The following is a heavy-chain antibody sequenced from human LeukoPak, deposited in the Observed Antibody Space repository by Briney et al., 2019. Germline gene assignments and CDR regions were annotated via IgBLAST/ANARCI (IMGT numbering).Heavy chain of an antibody. CDR1: GFTFSSYA. CDR3: ANYDSSGYYQGDY. V-gene: IGHV3-23*01. CDR2: ISGSGGST. Sequence: GGSLRLSCAASGFTFSSYAMSWVRQAPGKGLEWVSAISGSGGSTYYADSVKGRFTISRDNSKNTLYLQMNSLRAGDTAVYYCANYDSSGYYQGDYWGQGTLVTVSS. D-gene: IGHD3-22*01. J-gene: IGHJ4*02.